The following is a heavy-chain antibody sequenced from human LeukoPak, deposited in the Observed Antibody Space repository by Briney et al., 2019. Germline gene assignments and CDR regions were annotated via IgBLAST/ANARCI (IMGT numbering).Heavy chain of an antibody. CDR3: ARVSKKDIVVVVAADAFDI. V-gene: IGHV4-34*01. CDR1: GGSFSGYY. D-gene: IGHD2-15*01. CDR2: TNHSGST. Sequence: EPSETLSLTCAVYGGSFSGYYWSWIRQPPGKGLEWIGETNHSGSTNYNPSLKSRVTISVDTSKNQFSLKLSSVTAADTAVYYCARVSKKDIVVVVAADAFDIWGQGTMVTVSS. J-gene: IGHJ3*02.